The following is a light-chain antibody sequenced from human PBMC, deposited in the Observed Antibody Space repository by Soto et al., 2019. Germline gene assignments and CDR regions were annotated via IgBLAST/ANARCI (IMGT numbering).Light chain of an antibody. J-gene: IGKJ4*01. CDR3: QRSDSIPPA. V-gene: IGKV1-39*01. CDR1: QSIGRY. Sequence: DIQMTQSPSSLSASVGDRVSITCRASQSIGRYLNWYQQKPGKAPKLLISAAFSLQSGVPSRFSGSESGTDFTLTITSLQPDDFATYYCQRSDSIPPAFGGGTKVDI. CDR2: AAF.